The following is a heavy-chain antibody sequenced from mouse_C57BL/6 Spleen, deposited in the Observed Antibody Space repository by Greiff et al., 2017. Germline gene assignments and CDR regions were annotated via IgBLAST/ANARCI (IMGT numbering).Heavy chain of an antibody. CDR2: IYPGGGYT. Sequence: QVQLQQSGAELVRPGTSVKMSCKASGYTFTNYWIGWAKQRPGHGLEWIGDIYPGGGYTNYNEKFKGKATLTADKSSSTAYMQFSSLTSEDSAIYYCARSRDYEAMDYWGQGTSVTGSS. J-gene: IGHJ4*01. CDR3: ARSRDYEAMDY. V-gene: IGHV1-63*01. CDR1: GYTFTNYW.